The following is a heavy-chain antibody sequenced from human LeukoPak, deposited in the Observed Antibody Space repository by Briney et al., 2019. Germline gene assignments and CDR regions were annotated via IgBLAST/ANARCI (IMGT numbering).Heavy chain of an antibody. CDR1: GFTVSSNY. J-gene: IGHJ4*02. Sequence: GGSLRLSCAASGFTVSSNYMSWVRQAPGKGLEWVSVIYSGGSTYYADSVKGRFTISRDNPKNTLYLQMNSLRAEDTAVYYCARLSGYYTSYYFDYWGQGTLVTVSS. D-gene: IGHD3-3*01. CDR2: IYSGGST. CDR3: ARLSGYYTSYYFDY. V-gene: IGHV3-66*02.